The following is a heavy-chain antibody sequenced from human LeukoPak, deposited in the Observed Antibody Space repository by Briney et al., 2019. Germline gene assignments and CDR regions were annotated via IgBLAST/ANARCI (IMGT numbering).Heavy chain of an antibody. CDR3: ARVVGFYDSSAFDL. D-gene: IGHD3-22*01. V-gene: IGHV4-59*01. CDR2: VYYTGST. Sequence: PSETLSLTCTVSGGSISSYYWSWIPQPPGKGLEWIGYVYYTGSTNYNPSLNSRVTMSIDTSKNQFSLRLSSVTAADTAVYYCARVVGFYDSSAFDLWGQGTLVTVSS. CDR1: GGSISSYY. J-gene: IGHJ5*02.